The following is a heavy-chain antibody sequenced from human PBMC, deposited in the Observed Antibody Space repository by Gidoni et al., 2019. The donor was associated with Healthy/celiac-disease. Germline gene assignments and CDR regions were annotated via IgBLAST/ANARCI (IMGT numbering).Heavy chain of an antibody. CDR1: GSTSSAYY. CDR3: ARVEGQYQLLIDY. CDR2: SSSSGSTI. J-gene: IGHJ4*02. Sequence: QVQLVVPGVGSVKPGASLRLSCAASGSTSSAYYMSWTRQAPGKGLGLVSYSSSSGSTIYYADSVKGRFTISRDNAKNSLYLQMNSLRAEDTAVYYCARVEGQYQLLIDYWGQGTLVTVSS. V-gene: IGHV3-11*01. D-gene: IGHD2-2*01.